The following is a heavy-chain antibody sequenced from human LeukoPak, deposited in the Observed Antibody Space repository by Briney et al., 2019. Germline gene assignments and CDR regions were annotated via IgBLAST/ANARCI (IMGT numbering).Heavy chain of an antibody. CDR3: ARDDCSSISCYHNWFDP. J-gene: IGHJ5*02. Sequence: GGSLRLSCAASGFTFSSYWMSWVRQAPGKGLEWVANIKQDGSEKYYVDSVKGRFTISRDNAKNSPYLQMNSLRAEDTAVYYCARDDCSSISCYHNWFDPWGQGTLVTVSS. D-gene: IGHD2-2*01. V-gene: IGHV3-7*01. CDR1: GFTFSSYW. CDR2: IKQDGSEK.